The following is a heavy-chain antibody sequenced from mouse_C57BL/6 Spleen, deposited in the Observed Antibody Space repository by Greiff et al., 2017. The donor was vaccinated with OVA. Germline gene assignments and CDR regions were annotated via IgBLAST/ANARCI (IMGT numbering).Heavy chain of an antibody. D-gene: IGHD1-1*01. V-gene: IGHV14-3*01. Sequence: VQLKESVAELVRPGASVKLSCTASGFNIKNTYMHWVKQRPEQGLEWIGRIDPANGNTKYAPKFQGKATITAYTSSNTAYLPLSSLTSEDSAIYYCARGDSTTVVDYIDYWGQGTTLTVSS. CDR2: IDPANGNT. CDR1: GFNIKNTY. J-gene: IGHJ2*01. CDR3: ARGDSTTVVDYIDY.